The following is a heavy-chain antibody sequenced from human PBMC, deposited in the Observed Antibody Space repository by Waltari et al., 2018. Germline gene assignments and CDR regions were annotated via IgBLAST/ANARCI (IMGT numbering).Heavy chain of an antibody. V-gene: IGHV5-51*01. CDR3: ARVVPAAMSHQPIDY. CDR1: GYSFTSYW. D-gene: IGHD2-2*01. CDR2: IYPGDSDT. J-gene: IGHJ4*02. Sequence: EVQLVQSGAEVKKPGESLKISCKGSGYSFTSYWIGWVRQMPGKGLEWMGIIYPGDSDTRYSPSFQGQVTISADKSISTAYLQWSSLKASDTAMYYCARVVPAAMSHQPIDYWGQGTLVTVSS.